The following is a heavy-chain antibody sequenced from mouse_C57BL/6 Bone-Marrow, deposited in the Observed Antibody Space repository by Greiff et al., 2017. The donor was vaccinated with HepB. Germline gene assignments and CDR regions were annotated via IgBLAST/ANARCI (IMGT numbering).Heavy chain of an antibody. V-gene: IGHV5-4*03. D-gene: IGHD1-1*01. Sequence: DVMLVESGGGLVKPGGSLKLSCAASGFTFSSYAMSWVRQTPEKRLEWVATISDGGSYTYYPDNVKGRFTISRDNAKNNLYLQMSHLKSEDTAMYYCARVLRGAWFAYWGQGTLVTVSA. CDR1: GFTFSSYA. J-gene: IGHJ3*01. CDR2: ISDGGSYT. CDR3: ARVLRGAWFAY.